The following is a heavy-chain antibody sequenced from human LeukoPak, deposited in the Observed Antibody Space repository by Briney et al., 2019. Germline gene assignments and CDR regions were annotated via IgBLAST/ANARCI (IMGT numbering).Heavy chain of an antibody. J-gene: IGHJ4*02. Sequence: GGSLRLSCAASGFTFSGYAMSWVRQAPGKGLEWVSAISGSGGSTYYADSVKGRFTISRDNSKNTLYLQMNSLRAEDTAVYYCAKSGREVTGLDYWGQGTLVTVSS. CDR1: GFTFSGYA. CDR2: ISGSGGST. D-gene: IGHD2-21*02. V-gene: IGHV3-23*01. CDR3: AKSGREVTGLDY.